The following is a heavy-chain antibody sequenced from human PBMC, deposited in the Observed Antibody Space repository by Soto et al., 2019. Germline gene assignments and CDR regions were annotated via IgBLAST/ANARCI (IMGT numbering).Heavy chain of an antibody. CDR2: ISYDGSNK. Sequence: GGSLRLSCAASGFTFSSYAMHWVRQAPGKGLEWVAVISYDGSNKYYADSVKGRFTISRDNSKNTLYLQMNSLRAEDTAVYYCAREGPPRSGSFDYWGQGTLVTVSS. CDR3: AREGPPRSGSFDY. CDR1: GFTFSSYA. J-gene: IGHJ4*02. V-gene: IGHV3-30-3*01. D-gene: IGHD1-26*01.